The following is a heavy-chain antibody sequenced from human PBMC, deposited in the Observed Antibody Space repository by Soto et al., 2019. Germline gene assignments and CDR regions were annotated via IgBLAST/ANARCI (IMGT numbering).Heavy chain of an antibody. Sequence: QITLKESGPTLVKPTQTLTLTCTFSGFSLSTHGVGVGWVRQPAGKALEWLALIYWDDDKRYSASLNSRPTSTTDTSNTPVGLTMTNMDPVNTATYYWAHAMLYCTGGSCSTWFDSWGQGTLVTVSS. D-gene: IGHD2-15*01. V-gene: IGHV2-5*02. CDR3: AHAMLYCTGGSCSTWFDS. J-gene: IGHJ5*01. CDR2: IYWDDDK. CDR1: GFSLSTHGVG.